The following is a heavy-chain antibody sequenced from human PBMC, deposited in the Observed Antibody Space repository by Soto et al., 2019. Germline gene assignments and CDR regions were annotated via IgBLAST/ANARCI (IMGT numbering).Heavy chain of an antibody. D-gene: IGHD2-15*01. CDR3: ARRGIGYCSGGSCYSGIGKSKYYYYYYYMDV. J-gene: IGHJ6*03. V-gene: IGHV1-46*03. Sequence: GASVKVSCKASGYTFTSYYMHWVRQAPGQGLEWMGIINPSGGSTSYAQKFQGRVTMTRDTSTSTVYMELSSLRSEDTAVYYCARRGIGYCSGGSCYSGIGKSKYYYYYYYMDVWGKGTTVTVSS. CDR1: GYTFTSYY. CDR2: INPSGGST.